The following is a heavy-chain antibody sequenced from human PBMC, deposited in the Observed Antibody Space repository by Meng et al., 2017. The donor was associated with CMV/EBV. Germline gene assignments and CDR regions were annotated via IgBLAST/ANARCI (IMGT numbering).Heavy chain of an antibody. CDR1: GGTFSSYS. Sequence: SVKVSCKASGGTFSSYSISWVRQAPGQGLEWMGGIIPIFGTANYAQKFQGRVTITTDESTSTAYMELSSLRSEETAVYYCARGYCSSTSCYNAFDIWGQGTMVTVSS. CDR3: ARGYCSSTSCYNAFDI. D-gene: IGHD2-2*02. CDR2: IIPIFGTA. J-gene: IGHJ3*02. V-gene: IGHV1-69*05.